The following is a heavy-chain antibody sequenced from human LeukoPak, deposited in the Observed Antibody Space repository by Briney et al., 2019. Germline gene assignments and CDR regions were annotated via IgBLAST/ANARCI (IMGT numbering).Heavy chain of an antibody. D-gene: IGHD3-10*01. CDR1: GFTFSSYA. J-gene: IGHJ5*02. V-gene: IGHV3-30*04. CDR2: ISYDGSNK. CDR3: AKARPYGSGSYYWPGGFDP. Sequence: GGSLRLSCAASGFTFSSYAMHWVRQAPGKGLEWVAVISYDGSNKYYADSVKGRFTISRDNSKNTLYLQMNSLRAEDTAVYYCAKARPYGSGSYYWPGGFDPWGQGTLVTVSS.